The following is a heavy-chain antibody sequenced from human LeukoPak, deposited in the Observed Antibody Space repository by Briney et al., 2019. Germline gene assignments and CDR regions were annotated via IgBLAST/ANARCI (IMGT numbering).Heavy chain of an antibody. J-gene: IGHJ4*02. Sequence: GGSLRLSCAASGFTFSSYSMNWVRQAPGKGLEWVSSISSTSSYRYYADSVKGRFTISRDNSKNTLYLQMNSLRAEDTAVYYCAKRNYYDSSGYSIFYDFWGQGTLVTVSS. V-gene: IGHV3-21*04. CDR3: AKRNYYDSSGYSIFYDF. CDR2: ISSTSSYR. D-gene: IGHD3-22*01. CDR1: GFTFSSYS.